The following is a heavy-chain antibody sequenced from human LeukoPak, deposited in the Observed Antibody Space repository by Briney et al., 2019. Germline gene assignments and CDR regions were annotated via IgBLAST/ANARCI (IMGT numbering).Heavy chain of an antibody. CDR2: IKSKTDGGTT. Sequence: GGSQRLSCAASGFTFSNAWMSWVRQAPGKGLEWVGRIKSKTDGGTTDYAAPVKGRFTISRDDSKNTLYLQMNSLKTEDTAVYYCTTFDSSGYYSPGLPFDIWAKGQWSPSLQ. CDR1: GFTFSNAW. J-gene: IGHJ3*02. V-gene: IGHV3-15*01. CDR3: TTFDSSGYYSPGLPFDI. D-gene: IGHD3-22*01.